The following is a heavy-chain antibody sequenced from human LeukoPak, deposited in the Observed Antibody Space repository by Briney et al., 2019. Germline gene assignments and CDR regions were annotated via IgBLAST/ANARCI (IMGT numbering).Heavy chain of an antibody. Sequence: VGSLRLSCAASGFTFSSYAMHWVRQAPGKGLEYVSAISSNGGSTYYANSVKGRFTISRDNSKNTLYLQMGSLRAEDMAVYYCARDGFDYWGQGTLVTVP. V-gene: IGHV3-64*01. CDR2: ISSNGGST. J-gene: IGHJ4*02. CDR1: GFTFSSYA. CDR3: ARDGFDY.